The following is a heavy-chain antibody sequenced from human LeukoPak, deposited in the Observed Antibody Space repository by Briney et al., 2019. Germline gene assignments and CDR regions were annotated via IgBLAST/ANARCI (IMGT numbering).Heavy chain of an antibody. CDR3: ATRSAGLVANFDY. Sequence: ASVKVSCKVSGYTLTELSTHWVRQAPGKGLEWMGGFDPEDGETIYAQKFQGRVTMTEDTSTDTAYMELSSLRSEDTAVYYCATRSAGLVANFDYWGQGTLVTVSS. D-gene: IGHD2-15*01. J-gene: IGHJ4*02. CDR1: GYTLTELS. CDR2: FDPEDGET. V-gene: IGHV1-24*01.